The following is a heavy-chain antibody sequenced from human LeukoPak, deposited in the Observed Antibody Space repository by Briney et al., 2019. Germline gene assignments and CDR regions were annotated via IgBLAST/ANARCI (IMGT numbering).Heavy chain of an antibody. CDR3: ARNAPGGYENYYYYYMDV. CDR1: GFILSTSE. V-gene: IGHV3-48*03. J-gene: IGHJ6*03. CDR2: IASDGTI. D-gene: IGHD3-3*01. Sequence: GGSLRLSCVASGFILSTSEMNWVRQAPGGGLEWVSFIASDGTIYYADSVEGRFTLSRDNAKNSLYLQMNSLRAEDTALYYCARNAPGGYENYYYYYMDVWGKGTTVTVSS.